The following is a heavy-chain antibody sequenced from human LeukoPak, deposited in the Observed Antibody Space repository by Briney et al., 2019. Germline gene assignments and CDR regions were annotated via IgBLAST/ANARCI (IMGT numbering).Heavy chain of an antibody. J-gene: IGHJ5*02. D-gene: IGHD1-14*01. CDR2: IWYDGSNK. Sequence: QPGRSLRLSCAASGFTFSSYGMHWVRQAPGKGLEWVAVIWYDGSNKYYADSVKGRFTISRDNSKNTLYLQMNSLRAEDTAIFYCARDLNRNWFDPWGQGTLVTVSS. V-gene: IGHV3-33*01. CDR3: ARDLNRNWFDP. CDR1: GFTFSSYG.